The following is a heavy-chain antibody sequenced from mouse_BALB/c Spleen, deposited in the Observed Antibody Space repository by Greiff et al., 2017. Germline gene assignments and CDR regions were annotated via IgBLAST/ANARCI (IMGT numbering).Heavy chain of an antibody. Sequence: VKLVESGPGLVAPSQSLSITCTVSGFSFTGYGVHWVRQPPGKGLEWLGMIWGDGSTDYNSALKSRLSISQDNSKSQVFLKMNSLQTDDTARYYCARDSITTAFYAMDYWGQGTSVTVSS. CDR3: ARDSITTAFYAMDY. CDR2: IWGDGST. D-gene: IGHD1-2*01. V-gene: IGHV2-6-7*01. J-gene: IGHJ4*01. CDR1: GFSFTGYG.